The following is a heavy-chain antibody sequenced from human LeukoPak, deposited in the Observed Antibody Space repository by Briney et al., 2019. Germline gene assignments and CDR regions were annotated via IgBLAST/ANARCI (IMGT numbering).Heavy chain of an antibody. CDR3: ARDYSGSYSSGFDY. CDR2: ISYDGSNK. V-gene: IGHV3-30*03. D-gene: IGHD1-26*01. CDR1: GFTFSSYG. Sequence: GGSLRLSCAASGFTFSSYGMHWVRQAPGKGLEWVAVISYDGSNKYYADSVKGRFTISRDNAKNSLYLQMNSLRDEDTAVYYCARDYSGSYSSGFDYWGQGTLVTVSS. J-gene: IGHJ4*02.